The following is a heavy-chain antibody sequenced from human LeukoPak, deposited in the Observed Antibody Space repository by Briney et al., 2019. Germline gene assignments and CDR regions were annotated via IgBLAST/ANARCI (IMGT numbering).Heavy chain of an antibody. Sequence: PGGSLRLSCAASGLIFDDYGMSWVRQAPGKGLEWVSGISGSGGTTHYADSVKGRFTISRDNSKNTLYLQVNSLRAEDTAIYYCAKDGKTRNWNYFQAKAVDWGQGTLVTVSS. D-gene: IGHD1-7*01. V-gene: IGHV3-23*01. CDR3: AKDGKTRNWNYFQAKAVD. CDR2: ISGSGGTT. CDR1: GLIFDDYG. J-gene: IGHJ4*02.